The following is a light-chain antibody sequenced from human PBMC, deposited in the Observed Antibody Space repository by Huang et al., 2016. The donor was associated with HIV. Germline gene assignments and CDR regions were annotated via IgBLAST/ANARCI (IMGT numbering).Light chain of an antibody. CDR1: QDINHD. V-gene: IGKV1-33*01. Sequence: DIQMTQSPSSLSASIGDRVTITCQASQDINHDLNWYQQKPGKAPKLLIYAASNLQTGVPSRFGGSGSGTDFTITISSLQPEDIATYYCQHYDNYPYTFGQGTKLEI. J-gene: IGKJ2*01. CDR2: AAS. CDR3: QHYDNYPYT.